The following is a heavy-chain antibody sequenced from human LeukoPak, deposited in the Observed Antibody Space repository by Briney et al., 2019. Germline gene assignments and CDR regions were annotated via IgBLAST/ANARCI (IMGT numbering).Heavy chain of an antibody. CDR1: GGTFTSYA. Sequence: SVKVSCKASGGTFTSYAISWVRQAPGQGLEWMGGIIPIFGTANYAQKFQGRVSITTAESTSTAYMELSSLRSEDTAVYYCAVREAGYYYDSSGYYGYWGQGTLVTVSS. D-gene: IGHD3-22*01. CDR3: AVREAGYYYDSSGYYGY. CDR2: IIPIFGTA. J-gene: IGHJ4*02. V-gene: IGHV1-69*05.